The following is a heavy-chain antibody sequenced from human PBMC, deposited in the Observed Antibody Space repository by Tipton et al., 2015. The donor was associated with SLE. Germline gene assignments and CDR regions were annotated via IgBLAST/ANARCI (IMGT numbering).Heavy chain of an antibody. CDR3: ASPSGITMIVDYYYMDV. CDR2: ISSSSSYI. V-gene: IGHV3-21*01. J-gene: IGHJ6*03. CDR1: GFTFSSYS. Sequence: SLRLSCAASGFTFSSYSMNWVRQAPGKGLEWVSSISSSSSYIYYADSVKGRFTISRDNAKNSLYLQMNSLRAEDTAVYYCASPSGITMIVDYYYMDVWGQVTAVTVSS. D-gene: IGHD3-22*01.